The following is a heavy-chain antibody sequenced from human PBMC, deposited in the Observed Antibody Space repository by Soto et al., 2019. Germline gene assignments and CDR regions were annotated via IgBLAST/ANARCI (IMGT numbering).Heavy chain of an antibody. D-gene: IGHD2-15*01. V-gene: IGHV3-21*01. CDR2: ISSSSSYI. CDR1: GFPFSSYS. Sequence: PGGSQRLSCAASGFPFSSYSMNWVRQAPGKGLEWVSSISSSSSYIYYADSVKGRFTISRDNAKNSLYLQMNSLRAEDTAVYYCARDTAYCSGGSCYRLAFDIWGQGTMVTVSS. J-gene: IGHJ3*02. CDR3: ARDTAYCSGGSCYRLAFDI.